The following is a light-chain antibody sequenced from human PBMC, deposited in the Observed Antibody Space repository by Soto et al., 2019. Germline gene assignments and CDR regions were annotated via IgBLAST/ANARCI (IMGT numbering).Light chain of an antibody. CDR1: SSDVGSYNL. Sequence: QSVLTQPASVSGSPGQSITISCTGTSSDVGSYNLVSWYQQHPGKAPKFLIYEGSKRPSGISNRFSGSKSGNTASLTISGLQAEDEADYYCCSYAGGRTFALFGTGTKLTVL. J-gene: IGLJ1*01. CDR3: CSYAGGRTFAL. V-gene: IGLV2-23*03. CDR2: EGS.